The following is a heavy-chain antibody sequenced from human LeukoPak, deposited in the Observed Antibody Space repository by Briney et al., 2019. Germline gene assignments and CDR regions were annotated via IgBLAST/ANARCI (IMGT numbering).Heavy chain of an antibody. CDR2: INSDGSST. V-gene: IGHV3-74*01. CDR1: GFTFSSYW. CDR3: ARDGRFGELYYY. Sequence: GGSLRLSCAASGFTFSSYWMYWVRQAPGKGLMWVSRINSDGSSTSYADSVKGRLTISRDNAKNTLYLQMNSLRAGDTAVYYCARDGRFGELYYYWGQGTLVTVSS. D-gene: IGHD3-10*01. J-gene: IGHJ4*02.